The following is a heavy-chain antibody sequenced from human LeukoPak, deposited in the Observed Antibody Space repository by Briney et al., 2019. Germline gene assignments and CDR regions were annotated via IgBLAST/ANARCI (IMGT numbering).Heavy chain of an antibody. J-gene: IGHJ2*01. CDR2: ISWNSGSI. CDR1: GFTFSSYA. CDR3: AKDIAVAGMTFWYFDL. D-gene: IGHD6-19*01. V-gene: IGHV3-9*01. Sequence: GGSLRLSCAASGFTFSSYAMHWVRQAPGKGLEWVSGISWNSGSIGYADSVKGRFTISRDNAKNSLYLQMNSLRAEDTALYYCAKDIAVAGMTFWYFDLWGRGTLVTVSS.